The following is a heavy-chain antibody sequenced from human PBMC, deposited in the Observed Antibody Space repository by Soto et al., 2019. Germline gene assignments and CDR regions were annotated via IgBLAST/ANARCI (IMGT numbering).Heavy chain of an antibody. CDR1: GGSISSGGYY. V-gene: IGHV4-31*03. J-gene: IGHJ5*02. CDR2: IYYSGST. D-gene: IGHD3-22*01. CDR3: ARGHTHGITMIVVVSRDWFDP. Sequence: SETLSLTCTVSGGSISSGGYYWSWIRQHPGKGLEWIGYIYYSGSTYYNPSLKSRVTISVDTSKNQFSLKRSSVTAADTAVYYCARGHTHGITMIVVVSRDWFDPWGQGTLVTVSS.